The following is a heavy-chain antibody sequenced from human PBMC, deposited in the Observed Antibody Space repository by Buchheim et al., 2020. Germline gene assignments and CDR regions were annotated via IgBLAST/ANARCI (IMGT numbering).Heavy chain of an antibody. J-gene: IGHJ4*02. CDR2: ISGSGGST. CDR3: AKEPGFDFWSGYLVH. Sequence: EVQLLESGGGLVQPGGSLRLSCAASGFTFSSYAMSWVRQAPGKGLEWVSAISGSGGSTYYADSVKGRLTISRDTSKNKLYFQMNSLRAADTAVYYCAKEPGFDFWSGYLVHWGQGTL. CDR1: GFTFSSYA. D-gene: IGHD3-3*01. V-gene: IGHV3-23*01.